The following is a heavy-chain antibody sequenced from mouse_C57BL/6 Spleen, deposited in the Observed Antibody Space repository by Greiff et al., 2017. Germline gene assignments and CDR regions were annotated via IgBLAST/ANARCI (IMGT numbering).Heavy chain of an antibody. CDR1: GFTFSSYG. CDR3: ARLGGYYGSSDGVAY. V-gene: IGHV5-6*01. CDR2: ISSGGSYT. Sequence: EVQVVESGGDLVKPGGSLKLSCAASGFTFSSYGMSWVRQTPDKRLEWVATISSGGSYTYYPDSVKGRFTISRNNAKNTLYLQMSSLQSEDTAMYYCARLGGYYGSSDGVAYWGQGTLVTVSA. J-gene: IGHJ3*01. D-gene: IGHD1-1*01.